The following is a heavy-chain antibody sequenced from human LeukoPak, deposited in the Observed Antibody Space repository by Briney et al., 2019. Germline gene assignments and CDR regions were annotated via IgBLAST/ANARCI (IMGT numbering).Heavy chain of an antibody. Sequence: ASVKVSCKASGGTFSSYAISWLRQAPGQGLEWMGGIIPIFGTANYAQKFQGRVTITADESTSTAYMELSSLRSEDTAVYYCARATRADIVVVPAAIEAYYYYYMDVWGKGTTVTVSS. CDR1: GGTFSSYA. J-gene: IGHJ6*03. V-gene: IGHV1-69*13. CDR2: IIPIFGTA. CDR3: ARATRADIVVVPAAIEAYYYYYMDV. D-gene: IGHD2-2*02.